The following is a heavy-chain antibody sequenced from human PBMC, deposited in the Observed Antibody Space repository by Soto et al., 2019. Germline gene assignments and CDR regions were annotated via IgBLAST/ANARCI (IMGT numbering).Heavy chain of an antibody. D-gene: IGHD1-26*01. V-gene: IGHV4-39*01. CDR2: IYYSGST. J-gene: IGHJ3*02. Sequence: QLLESGPGLVKPSETLSLTCTVSGGSISSSSYYWGWIRQPPGKGLEWIGSIYYSGSTYYNPSLKSRVTISVDTSKNQFSLKLSSVTAADTAVYYCGSGSYYKGDAFDIWGQGTMVTVSS. CDR3: GSGSYYKGDAFDI. CDR1: GGSISSSSYY.